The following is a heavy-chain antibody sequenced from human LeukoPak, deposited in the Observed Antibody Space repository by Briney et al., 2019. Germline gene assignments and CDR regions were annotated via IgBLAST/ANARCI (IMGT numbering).Heavy chain of an antibody. CDR1: GFTFSSYG. J-gene: IGHJ4*02. D-gene: IGHD2-21*02. CDR2: IRYDGSNK. Sequence: PGGSLRLSCAASGFTFSSYGMHWVRQAPGKGLEWVAFIRYDGSNKYYADSVKGRFTISRDNSKNTLYLQMNSLRAEDTAVYYCARTRTVTDGDYYFDYWGQGTLVTVSS. CDR3: ARTRTVTDGDYYFDY. V-gene: IGHV3-30*02.